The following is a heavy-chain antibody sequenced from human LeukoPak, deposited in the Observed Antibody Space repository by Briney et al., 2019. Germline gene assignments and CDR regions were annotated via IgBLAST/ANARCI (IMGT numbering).Heavy chain of an antibody. CDR3: ARVYWNYAFDI. CDR1: GGSISSGDYY. D-gene: IGHD1-7*01. V-gene: IGHV4-30-4*08. J-gene: IGHJ3*02. CDR2: IYYSGST. Sequence: SETLSPTCTVSGGSISSGDYYWSWIRQPPGKGLEWIGYIYYSGSTYYNPSLKSRVTISVDTSKNQFSLKLSSVTAADTAVYYCARVYWNYAFDIWGQGTMVTVSS.